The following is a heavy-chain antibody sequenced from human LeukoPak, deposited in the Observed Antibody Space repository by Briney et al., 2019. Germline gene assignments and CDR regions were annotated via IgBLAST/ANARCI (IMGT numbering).Heavy chain of an antibody. Sequence: GASVKVSCKASGYTFTGYYMHWVRQAPGQGLEWMGWINPNSGGTNSAQKFQGRVTLTRDTSISTAYMELSGLRSDDTAVYYCARGPDYGDPLLYWGQGTLVTVPS. CDR2: INPNSGGT. CDR1: GYTFTGYY. D-gene: IGHD4-17*01. V-gene: IGHV1-2*02. CDR3: ARGPDYGDPLLY. J-gene: IGHJ4*02.